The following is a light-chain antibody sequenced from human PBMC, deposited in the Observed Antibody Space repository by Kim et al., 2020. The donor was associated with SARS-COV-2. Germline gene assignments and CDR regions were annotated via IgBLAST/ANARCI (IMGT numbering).Light chain of an antibody. Sequence: VPPGESATLSCTASQSVSSNLAWYQQKPGQAPRLLIYGASTRATGIPARFSGSGSGTEFTLTISSLQSEDFAVYYCQQYSNWPRTFGQGTKLDIK. CDR1: QSVSSN. CDR2: GAS. J-gene: IGKJ1*01. V-gene: IGKV3-15*01. CDR3: QQYSNWPRT.